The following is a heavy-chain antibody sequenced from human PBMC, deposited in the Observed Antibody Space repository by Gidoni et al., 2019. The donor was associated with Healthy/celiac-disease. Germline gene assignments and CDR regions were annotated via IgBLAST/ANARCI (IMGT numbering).Heavy chain of an antibody. Sequence: QVQLVQSGTEVKKPGASVKVSCKASGYTFTGYYMHWVRQAPGQGLEWMGWINPNSGGTNYAQKFQGRVTMTRDTSISIAYMELSRLRSDDTAVYYCARELGAAGTTESGWFDPWGQGTLVTVSS. V-gene: IGHV1-2*02. D-gene: IGHD6-13*01. CDR1: GYTFTGYY. CDR3: ARELGAAGTTESGWFDP. J-gene: IGHJ5*02. CDR2: INPNSGGT.